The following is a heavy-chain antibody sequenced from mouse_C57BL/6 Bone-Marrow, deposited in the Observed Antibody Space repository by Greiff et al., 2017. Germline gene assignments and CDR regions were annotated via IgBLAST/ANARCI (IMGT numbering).Heavy chain of an antibody. CDR1: GFTFSSYG. CDR3: ATLRGAY. J-gene: IGHJ3*01. D-gene: IGHD1-1*01. V-gene: IGHV5-6*01. CDR2: ISSGGSYT. Sequence: EVNVVESGGDLVKPGGSLKLSCAASGFTFSSYGMSWVRQTPDKRLEWVATISSGGSYTYYPDSVKGRFTISRDNAKNTRYLQMSSLKSEDAAMYYCATLRGAYWGQGTLVTVSA.